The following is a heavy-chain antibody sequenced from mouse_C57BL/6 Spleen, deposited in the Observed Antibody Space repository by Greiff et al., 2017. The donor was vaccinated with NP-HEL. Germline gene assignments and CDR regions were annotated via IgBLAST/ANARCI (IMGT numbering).Heavy chain of an antibody. CDR3: ARERDSSRLFAH. D-gene: IGHD3-2*01. V-gene: IGHV1-82*01. CDR1: GYAFSSSW. J-gene: IGHJ3*01. CDR2: IYPGDGDT. Sequence: VQLQQSGPELVKPGASVKISCKASGYAFSSSWMNWVKQRPGKGLEWIGRIYPGDGDTNYNGKFKGKATLTADKSSSTAYMQLSSLTSEDSAVHLCARERDSSRLFAHWGQGTLVTVCA.